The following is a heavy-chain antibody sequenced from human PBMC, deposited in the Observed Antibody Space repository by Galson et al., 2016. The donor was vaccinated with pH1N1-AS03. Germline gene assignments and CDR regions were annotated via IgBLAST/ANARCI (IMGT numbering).Heavy chain of an antibody. J-gene: IGHJ6*02. Sequence: SLRLSCAASGFIFGNYAMHWVRQAPGKGLEWVSGISWKSGYIAYADSVKGRFTISRDNAKNALHLQMNSLRPEDTGLYYCAKDSGRLTHYYYGMDVWGQGTTVTVSS. CDR1: GFIFGNYA. CDR3: AKDSGRLTHYYYGMDV. D-gene: IGHD2-15*01. CDR2: ISWKSGYI. V-gene: IGHV3-9*01.